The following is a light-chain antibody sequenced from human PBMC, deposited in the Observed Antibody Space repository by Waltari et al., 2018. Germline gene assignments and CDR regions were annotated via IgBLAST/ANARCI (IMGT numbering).Light chain of an antibody. CDR2: EGT. CDR3: CSYAGSTTFLYV. CDR1: SDDLGTYNL. J-gene: IGLJ1*01. Sequence: QSALTQPASVSGSPGQSITISCTGSSDDLGTYNLVSCYQQHPGKAPKLMIYEGTERPSGVSNRLSGSKSGNTASLTISGLQAEDEADYYCCSYAGSTTFLYVFGTGTKVTVL. V-gene: IGLV2-23*01.